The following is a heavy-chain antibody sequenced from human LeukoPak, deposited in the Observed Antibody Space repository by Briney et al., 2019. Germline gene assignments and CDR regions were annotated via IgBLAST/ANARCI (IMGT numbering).Heavy chain of an antibody. CDR2: ISSSSSYI. J-gene: IGHJ4*02. D-gene: IGHD4-17*01. Sequence: GGSLRLSCAASGFTFSSYSMNWVRQAPGKGLEWVSSISSSSSYIYYADSVKGRFTISRDNAKNSLYLQMNSLRAEDTAVYYCARLTTVRGFDYWGQGTLVTVSS. V-gene: IGHV3-21*01. CDR1: GFTFSSYS. CDR3: ARLTTVRGFDY.